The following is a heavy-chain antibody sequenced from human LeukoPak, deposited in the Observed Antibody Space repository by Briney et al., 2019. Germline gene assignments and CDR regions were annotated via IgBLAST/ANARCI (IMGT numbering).Heavy chain of an antibody. D-gene: IGHD4-17*01. CDR2: ISSSGSTI. V-gene: IGHV3-11*01. Sequence: GGSLRLSCAASGFTFSDYYMSWIRQAPGKGLEWVSYISSSGSTIYYADSVKGRFTISRDNAKNSLYLQMNSLRAEDTAVYYCAPLTTVTTPFDYWGQGTLVTVSS. CDR3: APLTTVTTPFDY. CDR1: GFTFSDYY. J-gene: IGHJ4*02.